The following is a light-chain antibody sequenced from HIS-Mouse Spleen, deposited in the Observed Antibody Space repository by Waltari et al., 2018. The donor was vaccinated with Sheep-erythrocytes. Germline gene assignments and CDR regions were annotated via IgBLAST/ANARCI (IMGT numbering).Light chain of an antibody. Sequence: QSALTQPRSVSGSPGQSVTIPCTGTSSDVGGYNYLSWYQQYPGKAPKLMIYDVSKRPSGVPDRFSGSKSGNTASLTISGLQAEDEADYYCCSYAGSYNHVFATGTKVTVL. CDR3: CSYAGSYNHV. CDR2: DVS. CDR1: SSDVGGYNY. V-gene: IGLV2-11*01. J-gene: IGLJ1*01.